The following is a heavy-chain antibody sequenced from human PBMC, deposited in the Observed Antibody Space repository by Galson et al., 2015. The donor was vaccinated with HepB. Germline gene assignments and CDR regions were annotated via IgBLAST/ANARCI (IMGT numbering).Heavy chain of an antibody. CDR1: GGSFSGYY. D-gene: IGHD2-2*01. CDR2: INHSGST. V-gene: IGHV4-34*01. J-gene: IGHJ6*03. CDR3: ARLGGRSGTREFPGELLKTKRYCSSTSCSKREGYYYYMDV. Sequence: LSLTCAVYGGSFSGYYWSWIRQPPGKGLEWIGEINHSGSTNYNPSLKSRVTISVDTSKNQFSLKLSSVTAADTAVYYCARLGGRSGTREFPGELLKTKRYCSSTSCSKREGYYYYMDVWGKGTTVTVSS.